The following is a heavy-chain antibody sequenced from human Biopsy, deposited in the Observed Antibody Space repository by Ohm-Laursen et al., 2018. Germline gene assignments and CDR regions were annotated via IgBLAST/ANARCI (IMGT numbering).Heavy chain of an antibody. J-gene: IGHJ4*02. V-gene: IGHV3-33*07. CDR3: ARDRREHYQFDS. Sequence: SLRLSCAASEFNVDRNHVNWVRQAPGKGLEWVALIWYDGSDQYYADSVKGRFTISRDNSKNTVYLQMNSLRAEDTAVYYCARDRREHYQFDSWGQGTRVTVSS. CDR1: EFNVDRNH. D-gene: IGHD1-26*01. CDR2: IWYDGSDQ.